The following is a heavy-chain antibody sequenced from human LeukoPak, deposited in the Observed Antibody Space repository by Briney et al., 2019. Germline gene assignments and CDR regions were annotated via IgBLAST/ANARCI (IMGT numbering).Heavy chain of an antibody. D-gene: IGHD6-19*01. V-gene: IGHV3-30-3*01. CDR2: ISYDGSNK. CDR3: ARDPRGISVADNYYYYGMDV. CDR1: GFTFSSYA. Sequence: GRSLRPSCAASGFTFSSYAMHWVRQAPGKGLEWVAVISYDGSNKYYADSVKGRFTISRDNSKNTLYLQMNSLRAEDTAVYYCARDPRGISVADNYYYYGMDVWGQGTTVTVSS. J-gene: IGHJ6*02.